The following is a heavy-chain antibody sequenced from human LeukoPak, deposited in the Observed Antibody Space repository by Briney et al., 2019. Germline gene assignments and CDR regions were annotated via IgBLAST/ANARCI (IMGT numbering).Heavy chain of an antibody. D-gene: IGHD6-19*01. CDR1: GYNFISYA. CDR3: ATAVAGLY. J-gene: IGHJ4*02. V-gene: IGHV1-3*04. CDR2: IHTDNGDT. Sequence: ASVKVSCKASGYNFISYAMHWVRQAPGQRLEWMGWIHTDNGDTKYSHYFLGRITVTRDTSTSTAYMELSSLRSEDTAVYYCATAVAGLYWGQGTLVTVSS.